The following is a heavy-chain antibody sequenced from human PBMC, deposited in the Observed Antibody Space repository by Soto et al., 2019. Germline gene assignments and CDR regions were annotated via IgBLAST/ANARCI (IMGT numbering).Heavy chain of an antibody. CDR2: ISGYNGNT. V-gene: IGHV1-18*04. J-gene: IGHJ4*02. Sequence: QVQLVQSGAEVKKPGASVKVSCKASGYTFTIYGISWVRQAPGQGLEWMGWISGYNGNTDYAQNLQDRVTLTTDASTSSVYMELRSLRSDDTAVYYCARVDYYDSSGDYGYWGQGTLSTVSS. CDR3: ARVDYYDSSGDYGY. CDR1: GYTFTIYG. D-gene: IGHD3-22*01.